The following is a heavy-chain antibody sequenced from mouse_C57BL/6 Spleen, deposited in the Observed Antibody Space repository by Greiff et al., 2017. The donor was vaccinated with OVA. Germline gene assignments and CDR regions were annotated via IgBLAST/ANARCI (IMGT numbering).Heavy chain of an antibody. CDR2: ISSGSSTI. Sequence: EVQVVESGGGLVKPGGSLKLSCAASGFTFSDYGMHWVRQAPGKGLEWVAYISSGSSTIYYADKVKGRFTITRDNSSNTTFLQMTSLRSEDTAMYYCARRCPHDWYFDVWGTGTTVTVSS. J-gene: IGHJ1*03. CDR3: ARRCPHDWYFDV. V-gene: IGHV5-17*01. CDR1: GFTFSDYG. D-gene: IGHD6-1*01.